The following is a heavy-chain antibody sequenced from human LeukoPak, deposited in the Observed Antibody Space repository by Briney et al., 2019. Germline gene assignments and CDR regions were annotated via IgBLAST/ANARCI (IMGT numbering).Heavy chain of an antibody. CDR3: ARVHASSSWPPFDY. J-gene: IGHJ4*02. Sequence: ASVKVSCKASGYTFTSYGTSWVRQAPGQGLEWMGWISAYNGNTNYAQKLQGRVTMTTDTSTSTAYMELRSLRSDDTAVYYCARVHASSSWPPFDYWGQGTLVTVSS. CDR2: ISAYNGNT. V-gene: IGHV1-18*01. CDR1: GYTFTSYG. D-gene: IGHD6-13*01.